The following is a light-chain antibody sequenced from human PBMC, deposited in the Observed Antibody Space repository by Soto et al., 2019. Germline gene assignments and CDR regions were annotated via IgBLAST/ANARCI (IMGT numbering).Light chain of an antibody. Sequence: IVLTQSPGTLFLSPGERATLSCGASQSVSSNYLAWYQQKPGQAPRLVIYGASSRATGIPDRFSGTGSGTDFTLTISRLETEDFAVYYGQQYGSSPTWTFCQGTKVDIK. CDR1: QSVSSNY. V-gene: IGKV3-20*01. CDR2: GAS. J-gene: IGKJ1*01. CDR3: QQYGSSPTWT.